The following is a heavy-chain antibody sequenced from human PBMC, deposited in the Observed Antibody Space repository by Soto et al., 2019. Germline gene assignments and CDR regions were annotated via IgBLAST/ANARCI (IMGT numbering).Heavy chain of an antibody. J-gene: IGHJ3*01. D-gene: IGHD2-21*02. CDR3: AKSLVTPSDAFDL. V-gene: IGHV3-23*01. CDR2: ISDPGTST. CDR1: GFTFCNYA. Sequence: PGGSLRLSCAASGFTFCNYAMNLCGQAPGKGLEWISSISDPGTSTYYANSVKGRFSMSRDNSKSTLFLQMNRLRADDTAVYFCAKSLVTPSDAFDLWGRGTLVTVSS.